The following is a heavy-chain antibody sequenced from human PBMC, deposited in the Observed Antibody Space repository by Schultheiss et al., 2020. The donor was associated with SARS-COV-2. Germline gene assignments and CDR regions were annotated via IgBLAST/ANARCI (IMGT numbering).Heavy chain of an antibody. V-gene: IGHV1-2*04. D-gene: IGHD6-19*01. CDR3: ARGGSSGWYGAQDFDY. J-gene: IGHJ4*02. Sequence: ASVKVSCKASGYTFTGYYMHWVRQAPGQGLEWMGWINPNSGGTNYAQKFQGWVTMTRDTSISTAYMELSRLRSDDTAVYYCARGGSSGWYGAQDFDYWGQGTLVTVSS. CDR2: INPNSGGT. CDR1: GYTFTGYY.